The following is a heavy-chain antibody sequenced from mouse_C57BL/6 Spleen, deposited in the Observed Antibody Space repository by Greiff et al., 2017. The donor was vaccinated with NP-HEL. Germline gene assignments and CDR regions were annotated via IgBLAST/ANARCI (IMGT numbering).Heavy chain of an antibody. V-gene: IGHV1-26*01. J-gene: IGHJ2*01. CDR1: GYTFTDYY. CDR3: ARDYSGSSCDY. Sequence: VQLQQSGPELVKPGASVKISCKASGYTFTDYYMNWVKQSHGKSLEWIGDINPNNGGTSYNQKFKGKATLTVDKSSSTAYMELRSLTSEGAAVYYCARDYSGSSCDYWGQGTTLTVSS. CDR2: INPNNGGT. D-gene: IGHD1-1*01.